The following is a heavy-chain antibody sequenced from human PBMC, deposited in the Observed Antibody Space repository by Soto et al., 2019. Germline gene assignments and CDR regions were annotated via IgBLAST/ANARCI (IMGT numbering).Heavy chain of an antibody. Sequence: ASVKVSCKASGGTFSSYAISWVRQAPGQGLEWMGGIIPIFGTANYAQKFQGRVTITADESTSTAYMELSSLRSEDTAVYYCARSISRDGYNPSTAFDIWGQGTMVTVSS. CDR1: GGTFSSYA. CDR2: IIPIFGTA. D-gene: IGHD5-12*01. V-gene: IGHV1-69*13. CDR3: ARSISRDGYNPSTAFDI. J-gene: IGHJ3*02.